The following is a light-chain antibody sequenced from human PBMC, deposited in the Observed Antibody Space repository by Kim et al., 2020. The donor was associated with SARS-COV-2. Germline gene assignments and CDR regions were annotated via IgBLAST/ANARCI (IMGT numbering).Light chain of an antibody. J-gene: IGKJ4*01. CDR3: QQYGSSLLT. Sequence: EIVLTQSPGTLSLSPGERATLSCRASQSVTSTYLAWYQQKPGQSPRLLIYGAYRRATGIPDRFSGSGSGTDFTLTISRLEPEDFAVYYCQQYGSSLLTFGGGTKVDIK. V-gene: IGKV3-20*01. CDR1: QSVTSTY. CDR2: GAY.